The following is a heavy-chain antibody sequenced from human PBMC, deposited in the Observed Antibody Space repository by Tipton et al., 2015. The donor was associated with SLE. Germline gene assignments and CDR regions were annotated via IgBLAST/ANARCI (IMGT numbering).Heavy chain of an antibody. CDR2: ITGSGGAT. J-gene: IGHJ4*02. Sequence: SLRLSCAASGFSFSGHAMSWVRQAPRKGLEWVSSITGSGGATYYADSVKGRFTISRDNSKNTLYLQLIGLRVEDTAVYYCAKPSPYRGGDCFWDSWGQGTLVTVSS. D-gene: IGHD2-21*02. CDR1: GFSFSGHA. CDR3: AKPSPYRGGDCFWDS. V-gene: IGHV3-23*01.